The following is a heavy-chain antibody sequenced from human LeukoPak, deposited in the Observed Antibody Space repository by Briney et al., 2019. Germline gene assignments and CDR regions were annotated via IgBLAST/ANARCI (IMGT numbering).Heavy chain of an antibody. V-gene: IGHV5-51*01. CDR3: ATVPRIPAVGNTEYFRH. J-gene: IGHJ1*01. CDR1: GYSFTSYW. CDR2: INPGDSDT. Sequence: GESLKISCKGSGYSFTSYWIGWVRQMPGKGLEWMGIINPGDSDTRYSPSFQGQVTISVDKSISTAYLQWSSLEAPDTAMYFCATVPRIPAVGNTEYFRHWDQGTLVTVSS. D-gene: IGHD6-13*01.